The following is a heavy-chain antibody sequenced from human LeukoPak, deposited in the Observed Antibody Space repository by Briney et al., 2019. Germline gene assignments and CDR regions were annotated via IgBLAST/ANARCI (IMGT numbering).Heavy chain of an antibody. CDR1: GGSISSYY. CDR2: IYYSGST. Sequence: PAETLSLTCTVSGGSISSYYWSWIRQPPGKGLEWIGYIYYSGSTNYNPSLKSRVTISVDTSKNQFSLKLSSVTAADTAVYYCARVTRTVLRYFDWFPAVWGQGTLVTVSS. D-gene: IGHD3-9*01. V-gene: IGHV4-59*01. CDR3: ARVTRTVLRYFDWFPAV. J-gene: IGHJ4*02.